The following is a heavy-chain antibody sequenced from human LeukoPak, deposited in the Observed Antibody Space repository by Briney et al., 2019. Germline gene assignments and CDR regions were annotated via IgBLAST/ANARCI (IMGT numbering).Heavy chain of an antibody. CDR3: ARDRDYGDYIDY. CDR1: GFTFSSYA. V-gene: IGHV3-30*01. CDR2: ISYAGSNK. Sequence: GGSLRLSCAASGFTFSSYAMHWVRQAPGKGLEWVAVISYAGSNKYYADSVKGRFTISRDNSKNTLYLQMNSLRAEDTAVYYCARDRDYGDYIDYWGQGTLVTVSS. D-gene: IGHD4-17*01. J-gene: IGHJ4*02.